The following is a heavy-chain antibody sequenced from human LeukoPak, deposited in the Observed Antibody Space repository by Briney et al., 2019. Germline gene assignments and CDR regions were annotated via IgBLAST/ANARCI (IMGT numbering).Heavy chain of an antibody. J-gene: IGHJ5*02. CDR1: GFTFSSYS. D-gene: IGHD6-13*01. CDR2: ISSSSSYI. CDR3: ARDDSSWYWFDP. Sequence: GGSLRLSCAASGFTFSSYSMNWVRQAPGKGLEWVSSISSSSSYIYYADSVKGRFTISRDNSKNTLYLQMNSLRAEDTAVYYCARDDSSWYWFDPWGQGTLVTVSS. V-gene: IGHV3-21*01.